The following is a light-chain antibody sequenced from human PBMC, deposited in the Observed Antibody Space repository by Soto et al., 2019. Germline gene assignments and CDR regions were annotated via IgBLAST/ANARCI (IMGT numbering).Light chain of an antibody. CDR3: AAWDDSLSGWV. CDR1: NSNIGSNY. V-gene: IGLV1-47*01. J-gene: IGLJ7*01. CDR2: TNN. Sequence: QSVLTQPPSASGTPGQRVTLSCSGRNSNIGSNYVYWYQQVPGTAPKLLIYTNNQRPSGVPDRFSGSKSATSASLAIGGLRSEDEADYYCAAWDDSLSGWVFGGGTQLTVL.